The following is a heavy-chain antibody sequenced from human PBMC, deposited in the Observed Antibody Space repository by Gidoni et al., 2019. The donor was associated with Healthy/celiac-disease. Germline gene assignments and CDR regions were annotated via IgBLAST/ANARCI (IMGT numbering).Heavy chain of an antibody. CDR1: GGTFSSYA. D-gene: IGHD3-22*01. Sequence: QVQLVQSGAEVKKPGSSVKVSCKASGGTFSSYAIRWVRQAPGQGLEWMGGIIPIFGTANYARKFQGRVTITADESTSTAYMELSSLRSEDTAVYYCARDDGYYYDSSGYRSLDYWGQGTLVTVSS. J-gene: IGHJ4*02. V-gene: IGHV1-69*01. CDR3: ARDDGYYYDSSGYRSLDY. CDR2: IIPIFGTA.